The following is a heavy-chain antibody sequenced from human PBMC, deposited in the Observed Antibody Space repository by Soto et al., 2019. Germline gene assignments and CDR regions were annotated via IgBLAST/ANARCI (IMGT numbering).Heavy chain of an antibody. D-gene: IGHD1-26*01. Sequence: QVQLVQSGAEVKRPGSSVKISCTASGGTFSTYPVHWVRQAPGQGLEWMGAIIPIYGTANFAQKFQGRVTLTADKSTTTDYMELRSLKSEDPAVYYCAMEGAITVGATGALDMWGQGTMVSVSS. CDR3: AMEGAITVGATGALDM. CDR2: IIPIYGTA. J-gene: IGHJ3*02. V-gene: IGHV1-69*06. CDR1: GGTFSTYP.